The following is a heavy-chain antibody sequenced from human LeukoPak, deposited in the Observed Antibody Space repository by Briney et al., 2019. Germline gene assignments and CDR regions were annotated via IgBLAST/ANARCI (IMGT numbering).Heavy chain of an antibody. CDR1: GYSISSGYY. Sequence: PSETLSLTCAVPGYSISSGYYWAWIRRPPGKGLEGIGRISHSGSRSYNPPLNSRVTISVDTSKNHISLKLSSVTAADTDVYYCGRMGGYSDYRGQGTLVTVSS. V-gene: IGHV4-38-2*01. J-gene: IGHJ4*02. D-gene: IGHD5-24*01. CDR3: GRMGGYSDY. CDR2: ISHSGSR.